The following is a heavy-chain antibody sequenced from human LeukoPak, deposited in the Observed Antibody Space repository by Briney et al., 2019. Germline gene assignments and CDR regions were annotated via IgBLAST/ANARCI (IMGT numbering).Heavy chain of an antibody. CDR1: GGSISSYY. D-gene: IGHD3-10*01. J-gene: IGHJ4*02. Sequence: SETLSLTCTVSGGSISSYYWSWIRQPPGKGLEWIGYIYYSGSTYYNPSLKSRVTISVDTSKNQFSLKLSSVTAADTAVYYCARHSIRGVTQVDYWGQGTLVTVSS. CDR2: IYYSGST. V-gene: IGHV4-59*04. CDR3: ARHSIRGVTQVDY.